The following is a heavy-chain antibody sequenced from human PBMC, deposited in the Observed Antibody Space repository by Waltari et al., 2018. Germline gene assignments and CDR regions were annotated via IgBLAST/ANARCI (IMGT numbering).Heavy chain of an antibody. D-gene: IGHD6-6*01. V-gene: IGHV6-1*01. CDR2: TYYRSKWYN. CDR3: ARDGYSSSFDY. J-gene: IGHJ4*02. CDR1: GHSVSSNSPS. Sequence: QVQLQQSGPGLVKPSQTLSLTCAISGHSVSSNSPSLHWIRPSPSRGIEWLGRTYYRSKWYNDDAVSVKSRITINPDTSKNQFSLQLNSVTPEDTAVYYCARDGYSSSFDYWGQGTLVTVSS.